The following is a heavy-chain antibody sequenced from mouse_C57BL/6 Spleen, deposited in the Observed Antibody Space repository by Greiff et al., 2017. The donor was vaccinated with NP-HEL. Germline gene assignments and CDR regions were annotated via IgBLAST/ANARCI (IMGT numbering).Heavy chain of an antibody. D-gene: IGHD1-1*01. Sequence: QVQLKQPGAELVKPGASVKLSCKASGYTFTSYWMHWVKQRPGQGLEWIGMIHPNSGSTNYNEKFKSKATLTVDKSSSTAYMQLSSLTSEDSAVYYCARGEVATPFDYWGQGTTLTVSS. V-gene: IGHV1-64*01. CDR3: ARGEVATPFDY. J-gene: IGHJ2*01. CDR1: GYTFTSYW. CDR2: IHPNSGST.